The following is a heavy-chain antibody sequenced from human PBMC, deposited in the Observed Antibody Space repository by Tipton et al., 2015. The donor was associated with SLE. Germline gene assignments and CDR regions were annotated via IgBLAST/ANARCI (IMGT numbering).Heavy chain of an antibody. V-gene: IGHV3-48*03. D-gene: IGHD6-19*01. J-gene: IGHJ4*02. CDR3: ARDFLGVSESTSWYDY. Sequence: SLRLSCEASGFSFKNFEMNWVRQAPGKGLEWVSYISSSGSTIYYADSVKGRFTISRDNAKNSLYLQMNSLRAEDTAVYYCARDFLGVSESTSWYDYWGQGTLVTVSS. CDR2: ISSSGSTI. CDR1: GFSFKNFE.